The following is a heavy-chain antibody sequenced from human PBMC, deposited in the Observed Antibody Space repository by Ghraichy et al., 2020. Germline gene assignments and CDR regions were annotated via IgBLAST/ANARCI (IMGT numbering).Heavy chain of an antibody. CDR1: GGSISSYY. V-gene: IGHV4-59*01. CDR2: IYYSGST. Sequence: SETLSLTCTVSGGSISSYYWSWIRQPPGKGLEWIGYIYYSGSTNYNPSLKSRVTISVDTSKNQFSLKLSSVTAADTAVYYCAFGDTARGVDYWGQGTLVTVSS. CDR3: AFGDTARGVDY. J-gene: IGHJ4*02. D-gene: IGHD5-18*01.